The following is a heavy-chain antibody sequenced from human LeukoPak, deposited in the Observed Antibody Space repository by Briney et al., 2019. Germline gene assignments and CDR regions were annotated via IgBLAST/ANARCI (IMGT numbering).Heavy chain of an antibody. V-gene: IGHV3-48*03. CDR2: ISNSGSTI. J-gene: IGHJ6*02. CDR3: ARDVSSSWYFNYGMDV. CDR1: GFTFSSYE. Sequence: GGSLRLSCAASGFTFSSYEMNWVRQAPGKGLEWVSYISNSGSTIYYADSVKGRFTISRDNAKNSLYLQMNSLRAEDTAVYYCARDVSSSWYFNYGMDVWGQGTTVTVSS. D-gene: IGHD6-13*01.